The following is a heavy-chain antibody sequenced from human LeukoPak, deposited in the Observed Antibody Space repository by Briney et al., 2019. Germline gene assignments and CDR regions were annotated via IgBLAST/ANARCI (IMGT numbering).Heavy chain of an antibody. J-gene: IGHJ4*02. Sequence: GTALRLSRAAPGFTLWRFVMHWVRQAPGEGLEWGAFISYDGRNNYYADSVKGRFTISRENSKNTLYLQMNSLRPADTAMYYCARGGEFQLLYGSDYWGQGTLVSVSS. CDR2: ISYDGRNN. D-gene: IGHD2-2*02. CDR3: ARGGEFQLLYGSDY. CDR1: GFTLWRFV. V-gene: IGHV3-30*04.